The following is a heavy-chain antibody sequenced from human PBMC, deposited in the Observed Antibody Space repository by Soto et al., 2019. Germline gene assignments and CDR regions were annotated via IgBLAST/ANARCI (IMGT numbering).Heavy chain of an antibody. J-gene: IGHJ4*02. CDR2: IRSKANSYAT. Sequence: EVQLVESGRGLVQPGGSLKLSCAASGFTFSGSAMHWVRQASGKGLEWVGRIRSKANSYATAYAASVKGRFTISRDDSKNTAYLQMNSLKTEDTAVYYCTRHEVYCSGGSCYSTFDYWGQGTLVTVSS. CDR3: TRHEVYCSGGSCYSTFDY. D-gene: IGHD2-15*01. V-gene: IGHV3-73*02. CDR1: GFTFSGSA.